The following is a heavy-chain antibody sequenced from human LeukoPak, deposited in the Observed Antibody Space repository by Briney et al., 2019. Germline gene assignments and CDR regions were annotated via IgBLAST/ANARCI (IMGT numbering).Heavy chain of an antibody. CDR3: AKDDYYGSGSPQGSFQH. V-gene: IGHV3-23*01. D-gene: IGHD3-10*01. CDR1: GFTFRDYG. Sequence: GGSLRLSCAASGFTFRDYGMSWVRQAPGKGLEWVSSINNAGVNTHYADSVKGRFTISRDNSKNTLYLLMNSLRAEDTAVYYCAKDDYYGSGSPQGSFQHWGQGTLVTVSS. J-gene: IGHJ1*01. CDR2: INNAGVNT.